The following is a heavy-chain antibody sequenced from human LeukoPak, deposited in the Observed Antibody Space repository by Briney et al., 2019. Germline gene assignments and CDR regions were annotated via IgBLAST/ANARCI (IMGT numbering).Heavy chain of an antibody. CDR1: GFTVSSNY. J-gene: IGHJ6*04. CDR3: AELGITMIGGV. D-gene: IGHD3-10*02. Sequence: GGSLRLSCAASGFTVSSNYMSWVRQAPGKGLEWVSYISSSGKTIYYADSVKGRFTISRDNAKNSLYLQMNSLRAEDTAVYYCAELGITMIGGVWGKGTTVTISS. CDR2: ISSSGKTI. V-gene: IGHV3-11*04.